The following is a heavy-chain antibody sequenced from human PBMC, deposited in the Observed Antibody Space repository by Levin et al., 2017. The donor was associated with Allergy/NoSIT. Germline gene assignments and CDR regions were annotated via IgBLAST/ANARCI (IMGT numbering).Heavy chain of an antibody. J-gene: IGHJ5*02. CDR1: GFSLTTRGMC. V-gene: IGHV2-70*13. D-gene: IGHD3-22*01. Sequence: QTLSLTCTFSGFSLTTRGMCVSWIRQAPGKAPEWLALVDWDDEKYYRTSLQTRLTISRDTSKNQVVLTMTNMDPVDTATYYCARTSYYDSSGYYSGRGWLDPWGQGTLVTVSS. CDR2: VDWDDEK. CDR3: ARTSYYDSSGYYSGRGWLDP.